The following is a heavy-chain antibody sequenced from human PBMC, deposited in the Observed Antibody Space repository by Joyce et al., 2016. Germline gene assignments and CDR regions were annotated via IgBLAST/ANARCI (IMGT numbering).Heavy chain of an antibody. J-gene: IGHJ3*02. CDR2: ISYDGTNK. Sequence: QVHLVESGGGVVQPGRSLRLSCAASEYTFTRYALHWIRQAPSTGREWVVMISYDGTNKYQVDAVKGRFTISRDSSKNTVFLQLNSLRPNDTGLYYCARGAGTTGDAIDIWGQGTLVSVSS. D-gene: IGHD1-1*01. CDR1: EYTFTRYA. V-gene: IGHV3-30*14. CDR3: ARGAGTTGDAIDI.